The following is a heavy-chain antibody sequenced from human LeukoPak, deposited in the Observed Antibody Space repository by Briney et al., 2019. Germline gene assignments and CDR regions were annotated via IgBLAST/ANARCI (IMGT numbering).Heavy chain of an antibody. CDR1: GFIFNNYA. CDR2: INSDGSST. Sequence: PGGSLRLSCAGSGFIFNNYAMHWVRQAPGKGLVWVSRINSDGSSTSYADSVKGRFTISRDNAKNTLYLQMNSLRAEDTAVYYCARDYYDSSGYLWGWGQGTLVTVSS. CDR3: ARDYYDSSGYLWG. J-gene: IGHJ4*02. D-gene: IGHD3-22*01. V-gene: IGHV3-74*01.